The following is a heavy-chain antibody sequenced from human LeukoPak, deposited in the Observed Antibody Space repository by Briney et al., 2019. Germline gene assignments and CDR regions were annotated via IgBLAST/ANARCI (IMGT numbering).Heavy chain of an antibody. CDR3: ARGGSYYNEAFDI. CDR2: ISSSSGSI. Sequence: GSLRLPCAGSGITFRRYNLDWGRQASGKGLEWGFYISSSSGSIYYADSVKGRFTISRDNAKNSLSLQMNSLRAEDTAVYYCARGGSYYNEAFDIWGQGTMVTVSS. J-gene: IGHJ3*02. V-gene: IGHV3-48*01. D-gene: IGHD3-10*01. CDR1: GITFRRYN.